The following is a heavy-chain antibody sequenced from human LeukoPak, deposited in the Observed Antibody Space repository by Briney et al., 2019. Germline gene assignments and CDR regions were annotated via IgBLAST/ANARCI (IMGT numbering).Heavy chain of an antibody. J-gene: IGHJ4*02. Sequence: GASVRVSCKASGGTFSSYAISWVRQAPGQGLEWMGRIIPILGIANYAQKFQGRVTITADKSTSTAYMELSRLRSDDTAVYYCARDLGNWNLDFDYWGQGTLVTVSS. CDR2: IIPILGIA. CDR1: GGTFSSYA. V-gene: IGHV1-69*04. D-gene: IGHD1-7*01. CDR3: ARDLGNWNLDFDY.